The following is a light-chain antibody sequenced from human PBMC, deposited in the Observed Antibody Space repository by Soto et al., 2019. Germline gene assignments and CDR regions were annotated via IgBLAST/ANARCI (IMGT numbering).Light chain of an antibody. J-gene: IGKJ2*01. V-gene: IGKV3-15*01. CDR3: QQYRKWPPTYT. CDR1: QSVSTN. CDR2: AAS. Sequence: EIVMTQSPATLSVSPGERATLSCRASQSVSTNLSWYQQKPGQAPRLLIYAASSRANGIAARFSGSGSETEFTLTISSLQSEDFAVYYCQQYRKWPPTYTFGQGTKMEIK.